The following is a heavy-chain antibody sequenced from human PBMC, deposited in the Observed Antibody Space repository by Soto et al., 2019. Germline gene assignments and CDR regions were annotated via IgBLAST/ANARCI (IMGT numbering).Heavy chain of an antibody. CDR2: TRNKANSHTT. CDR3: ARATTVTDY. J-gene: IGHJ4*02. CDR1: GFIFWVPY. V-gene: IGHV3-72*01. D-gene: IGHD4-17*01. Sequence: GGSLRLACAASGFIFWVPYMAGVRQAPGKGLEWVGRTRNKANSHTTEYAASVKGRFTISRDDSKNSLYLQMNSLKIEDTAVYYCARATTVTDYWGQGTLVTVSS.